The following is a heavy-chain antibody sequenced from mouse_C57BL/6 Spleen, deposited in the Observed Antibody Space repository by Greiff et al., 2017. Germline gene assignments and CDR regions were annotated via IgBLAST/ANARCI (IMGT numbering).Heavy chain of an antibody. CDR3: TRALYDGYPFAY. V-gene: IGHV5-9-1*02. Sequence: EVQLVESGEGLVKPGGSLKLSCAASGFTFSSYAMSWVRQTPEKRLEWVAYISSGGDYIYYADTVKGRFTISRDNARNTLYLQMSSLKSEDTAMYYCTRALYDGYPFAYWGQGTLVTVSA. D-gene: IGHD2-3*01. J-gene: IGHJ3*01. CDR1: GFTFSSYA. CDR2: ISSGGDYI.